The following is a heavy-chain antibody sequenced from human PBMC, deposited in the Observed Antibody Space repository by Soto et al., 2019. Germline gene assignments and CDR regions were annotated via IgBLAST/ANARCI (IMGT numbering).Heavy chain of an antibody. D-gene: IGHD2-8*02. V-gene: IGHV3-74*01. CDR1: VFPFTNYW. CDR3: ACWGHIVPVAPSDFDR. Sequence: QPGWSLRLSCAPSVFPFTNYWMNWVRQTPGKGLMWVSRISPDGSDVGYADSVEGRFTVSRDNAKNTLYLQMHSLRAEDTAMYYCACWGHIVPVAPSDFDRWGQGTLVTVSS. J-gene: IGHJ4*02. CDR2: ISPDGSDV.